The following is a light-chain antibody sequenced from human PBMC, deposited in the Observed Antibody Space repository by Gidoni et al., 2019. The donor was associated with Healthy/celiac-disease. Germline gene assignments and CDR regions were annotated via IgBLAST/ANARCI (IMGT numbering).Light chain of an antibody. CDR3: QQYNNWWT. Sequence: EIVMTQSPATLSVSPGERATLSCRASQSVSSNLVWYQQKPGQAPRLHIYGASTRATGIPARFSGSGSGTEFTLTISSLQSEDFAVYYCQQYNNWWTFGQGTKVEIK. CDR1: QSVSSN. CDR2: GAS. V-gene: IGKV3-15*01. J-gene: IGKJ1*01.